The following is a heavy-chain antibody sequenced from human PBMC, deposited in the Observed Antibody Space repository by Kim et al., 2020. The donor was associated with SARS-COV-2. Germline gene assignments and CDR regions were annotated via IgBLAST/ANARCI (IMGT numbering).Heavy chain of an antibody. V-gene: IGHV4-39*01. Sequence: SETLSLTCTVSGGSISSSSYYWGWIRQPPGKGLEWIGSIYYSGSTYYNPSLKSRVTISVDTSKNQFSLKLSSVTAADTAVYYCARIRYDFWSGYNPPDYWGQGTLVTVST. CDR1: GGSISSSSYY. J-gene: IGHJ4*02. D-gene: IGHD3-3*01. CDR2: IYYSGST. CDR3: ARIRYDFWSGYNPPDY.